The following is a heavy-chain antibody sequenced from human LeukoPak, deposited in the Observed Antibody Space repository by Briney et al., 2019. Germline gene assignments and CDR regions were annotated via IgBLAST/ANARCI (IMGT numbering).Heavy chain of an antibody. D-gene: IGHD1-26*01. V-gene: IGHV1-2*02. CDR2: INPNSGGT. CDR3: ARDKGESGSYYAY. J-gene: IGHJ4*02. Sequence: ASVKVSCKASGYTFTGYYMHWVRQAPGQGLEWMGWINPNSGGTNYAQKFQGRVTMTRDTSISTAYMELSRLRSDDTAVYYCARDKGESGSYYAYWGQGTLVTVSS. CDR1: GYTFTGYY.